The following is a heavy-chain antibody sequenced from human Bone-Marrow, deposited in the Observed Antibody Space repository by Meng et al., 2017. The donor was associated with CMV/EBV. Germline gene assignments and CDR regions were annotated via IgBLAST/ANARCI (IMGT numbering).Heavy chain of an antibody. CDR1: GFTFSSYW. CDR2: IKQDGSEK. D-gene: IGHD5-12*01. J-gene: IGHJ4*02. Sequence: GESLKISCAASGFTFSSYWMSWVRQAPGKGLEWVANIKQDGSEKYYVDSVKGRFTIPRDNAKNSLYLQMNSLRAEDTAVYYCARDQNGYDLFDYWGQGTLVTVSS. CDR3: ARDQNGYDLFDY. V-gene: IGHV3-7*01.